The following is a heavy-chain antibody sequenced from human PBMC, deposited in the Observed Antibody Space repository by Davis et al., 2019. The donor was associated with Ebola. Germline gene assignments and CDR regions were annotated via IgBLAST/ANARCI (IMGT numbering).Heavy chain of an antibody. D-gene: IGHD2-21*01. Sequence: GSLRLSCTVSGGSISSSSYYWGWIRQPPGKGLEWIGSIYYSGSTYYNPSLKSRVTISVDTSKNQFSLKLSSVAAADTAVYYCARQAYCGGDCYFPPFDYWGQGTLVTVSS. J-gene: IGHJ4*02. CDR3: ARQAYCGGDCYFPPFDY. V-gene: IGHV4-39*01. CDR2: IYYSGST. CDR1: GGSISSSSYY.